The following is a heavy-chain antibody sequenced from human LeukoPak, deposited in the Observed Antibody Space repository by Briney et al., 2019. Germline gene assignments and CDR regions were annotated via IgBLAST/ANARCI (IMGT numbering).Heavy chain of an antibody. CDR2: ISSSGSTI. V-gene: IGHV3-11*01. CDR1: GFTFSDYY. D-gene: IGHD2-15*01. CDR3: ARDRLEPVAATPFDY. Sequence: PGGSLRLSCAASGFTFSDYYMSWIRQAPGKGLEWVSYISSSGSTIYYADSVKGRFTISRDNAKNSLYLQMNSLRAEDTAVYYCARDRLEPVAATPFDYWGQGTLVTVSS. J-gene: IGHJ4*02.